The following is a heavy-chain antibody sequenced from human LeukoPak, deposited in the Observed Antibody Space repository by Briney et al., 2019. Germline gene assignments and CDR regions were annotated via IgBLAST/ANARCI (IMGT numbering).Heavy chain of an antibody. CDR3: AKGNMIVGVGRGYYFDY. CDR2: ISGSGGST. CDR1: GFTFSSYA. J-gene: IGHJ4*02. V-gene: IGHV3-23*01. D-gene: IGHD3-22*01. Sequence: GGSLRLSCAASGFTFSSYAVSWVRQAPGKGLEWVSAISGSGGSTYYADSVKGRFTISRDNSKNTLYLQMNSLRAEDTAVYYCAKGNMIVGVGRGYYFDYWGQGTLVTVSS.